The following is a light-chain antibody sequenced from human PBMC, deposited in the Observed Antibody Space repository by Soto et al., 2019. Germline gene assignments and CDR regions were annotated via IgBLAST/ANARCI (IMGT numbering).Light chain of an antibody. CDR2: KAS. Sequence: EIQRTQSPATLSGSVGDRVTITCRASQTISSWLAWYQQKPGKAPKLLIYKASTLKSGVPSRFSGSGSGTEFTLTISSLQPDDFATYYCQQYNRFSWTFGQGTK. J-gene: IGKJ1*01. V-gene: IGKV1-5*03. CDR1: QTISSW. CDR3: QQYNRFSWT.